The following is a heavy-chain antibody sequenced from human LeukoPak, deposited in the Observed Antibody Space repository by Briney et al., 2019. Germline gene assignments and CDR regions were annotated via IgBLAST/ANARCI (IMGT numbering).Heavy chain of an antibody. CDR3: ARGLSYSSSWYAY. CDR2: IYYSGST. D-gene: IGHD6-13*01. CDR1: GGSISSYY. J-gene: IGHJ4*02. V-gene: IGHV4-59*01. Sequence: PSETLSLTCTVSGGSISSYYWSWIRQPPGKGLEWIGYIYYSGSTNYNPSLKSRVTISVDTSKNQFSLKLSSVTAADTAVYYCARGLSYSSSWYAYWGQGTLVTVSS.